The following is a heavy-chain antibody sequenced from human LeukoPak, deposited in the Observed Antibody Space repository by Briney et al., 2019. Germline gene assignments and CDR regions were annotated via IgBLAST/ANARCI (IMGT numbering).Heavy chain of an antibody. J-gene: IGHJ4*02. D-gene: IGHD1-26*01. V-gene: IGHV3-66*02. CDR1: GFTFSNYY. Sequence: AGGSLRLSCAASGFTFSNYYMSWVRQAPGKGLEWVSGIYSGGNSYYADSVRGRFTISRDNSKNTLYLQMISLRGEDTAVYYCARELTVGATIDYWGQGTLVTVSS. CDR2: IYSGGNS. CDR3: ARELTVGATIDY.